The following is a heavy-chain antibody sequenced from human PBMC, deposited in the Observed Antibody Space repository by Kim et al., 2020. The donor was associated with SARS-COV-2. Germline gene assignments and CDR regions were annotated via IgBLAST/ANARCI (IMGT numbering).Heavy chain of an antibody. CDR2: INHSGST. V-gene: IGHV4-34*01. Sequence: SETLSLTCAVYGGSFSGYYWSWIRQPPGKGLEWIGEINHSGSTNYNPSLKSRVTISVDTSKNQFSLKLSSVTAADTAVYYCARGRVFVSQVVVKYIDYWGQGTLVTVSS. CDR3: ARGRVFVSQVVVKYIDY. J-gene: IGHJ4*02. D-gene: IGHD3-22*01. CDR1: GGSFSGYY.